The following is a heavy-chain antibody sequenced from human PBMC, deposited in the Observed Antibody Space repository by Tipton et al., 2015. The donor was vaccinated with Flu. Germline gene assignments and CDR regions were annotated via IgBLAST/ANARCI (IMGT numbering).Heavy chain of an antibody. CDR2: IYIGGSI. V-gene: IGHV3-53*01. CDR1: GFTFSSYW. D-gene: IGHD3-10*01. J-gene: IGHJ6*02. CDR3: ARGREARGGHYGMDV. Sequence: GSLRLSCAASGFTFSSYWMHWVRQAPGKGLEWVSVIYIGGSIYYADSVKGRFTISRDNSKNTVYLQMNSLRAEDTAVYHCARGREARGGHYGMDVWGQGTTVTVSS.